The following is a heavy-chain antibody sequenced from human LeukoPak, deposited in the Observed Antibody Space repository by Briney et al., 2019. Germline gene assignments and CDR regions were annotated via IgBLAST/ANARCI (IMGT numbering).Heavy chain of an antibody. CDR2: IIPILGIA. D-gene: IGHD5-18*01. Sequence: SVKVSCKASGGTFSSYAISWVRQAPGQGLEWMGRIIPILGIANYAQKFRGRVTITADKSTSTAYMELSSLRSEDTAVYYCARDRNSYGSPDAFDIWGQGTMVTVSS. CDR3: ARDRNSYGSPDAFDI. V-gene: IGHV1-69*04. J-gene: IGHJ3*02. CDR1: GGTFSSYA.